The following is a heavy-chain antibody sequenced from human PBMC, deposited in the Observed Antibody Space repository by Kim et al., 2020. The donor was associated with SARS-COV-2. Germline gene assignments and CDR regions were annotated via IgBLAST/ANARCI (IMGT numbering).Heavy chain of an antibody. CDR1: GGSISSSSYY. CDR2: IYYSGST. D-gene: IGHD3-10*01. CDR3: ARGDYSNQLLWFGELPTFDY. J-gene: IGHJ4*02. V-gene: IGHV4-39*01. Sequence: SETLSLTCTVSGGSISSSSYYWGWIRQPPGKGLEWIGSIYYSGSTYYNPSLKSRVTISVDTSKNQFSLKLSSVTAADTAVYYCARGDYSNQLLWFGELPTFDYWGQGTLVTVSS.